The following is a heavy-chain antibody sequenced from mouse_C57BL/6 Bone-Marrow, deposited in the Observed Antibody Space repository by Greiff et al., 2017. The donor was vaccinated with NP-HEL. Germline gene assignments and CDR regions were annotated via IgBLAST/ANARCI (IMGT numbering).Heavy chain of an antibody. CDR2: ISSGGSYT. D-gene: IGHD1-1*01. V-gene: IGHV5-6*01. CDR1: GFTFSSYG. Sequence: EVQLVESGGDLVKPGGSLKLSCAASGFTFSSYGMSWVRQTPDKRLEWVATISSGGSYTYYPDSVKGRFTISRDNAKNTLYLQMSSLKSEDTAMYYCARRRGGSSPYYAMDYWGQGTSVTVSS. CDR3: ARRRGGSSPYYAMDY. J-gene: IGHJ4*01.